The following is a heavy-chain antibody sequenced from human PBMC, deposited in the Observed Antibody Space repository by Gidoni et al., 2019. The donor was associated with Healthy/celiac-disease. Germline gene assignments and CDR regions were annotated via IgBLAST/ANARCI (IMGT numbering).Heavy chain of an antibody. V-gene: IGHV3-30-3*01. CDR3: ARAQIRGDYFDY. CDR2: ISYDGSNK. Sequence: QVQLVESGGGVVQPGRSLRLSWAASGSTFSSYAMHWVRQAPGKGLEWVAVISYDGSNKYYADSVKGRFTISRDNSKNTLYLQMDSLRAEDTAVYYCARAQIRGDYFDYWGQGTLVTVSS. CDR1: GSTFSSYA. D-gene: IGHD3-10*01. J-gene: IGHJ4*02.